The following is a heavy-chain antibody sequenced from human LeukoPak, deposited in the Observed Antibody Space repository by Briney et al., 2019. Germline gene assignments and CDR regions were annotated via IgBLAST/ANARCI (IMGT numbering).Heavy chain of an antibody. CDR2: ISSSGSTI. Sequence: GGSLRLSCAASGFTFSDYYMSWIRQAPGKGLEWVSYISSSGSTIYYADSVKGRFTISRDNAKNSLYLQMNSLRAEDTAVYYCARDPAMIVVDLFDYWGQGTLVTVSS. J-gene: IGHJ4*02. V-gene: IGHV3-11*04. CDR3: ARDPAMIVVDLFDY. D-gene: IGHD3-22*01. CDR1: GFTFSDYY.